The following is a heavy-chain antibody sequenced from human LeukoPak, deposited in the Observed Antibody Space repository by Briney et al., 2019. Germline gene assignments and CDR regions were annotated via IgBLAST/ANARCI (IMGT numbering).Heavy chain of an antibody. CDR2: IKQDGSEK. V-gene: IGHV3-7*01. CDR1: EFTFSNFW. Sequence: GGSLRLSCSASEFTFSNFWMSWVRQAPGKGPEWVANIKQDGSEKYYVDSVKGRFTISRDNAETSLHLPMNSLRAEDTAVYYCARGGNHGDYWYFDLWGRGTLVTVSS. D-gene: IGHD4-17*01. CDR3: ARGGNHGDYWYFDL. J-gene: IGHJ2*01.